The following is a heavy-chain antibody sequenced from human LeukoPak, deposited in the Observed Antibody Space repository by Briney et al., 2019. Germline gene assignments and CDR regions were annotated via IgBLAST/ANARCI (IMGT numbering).Heavy chain of an antibody. J-gene: IGHJ4*02. CDR2: ISSSSSTI. V-gene: IGHV3-48*04. Sequence: GGSLRLSCAASGFTFSSYSMNWVRQAPGKGLEWVSYISSSSSTIYYADSVKGRFTISRDNAKNSLYLQMNSLRAEDTAVYYCARGYPRNYFDYWGQGTLVTVSS. CDR3: ARGYPRNYFDY. D-gene: IGHD1-1*01. CDR1: GFTFSSYS.